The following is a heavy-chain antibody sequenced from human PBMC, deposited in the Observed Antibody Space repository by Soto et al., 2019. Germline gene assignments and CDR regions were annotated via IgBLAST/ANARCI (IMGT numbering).Heavy chain of an antibody. V-gene: IGHV4-34*01. CDR2: INHSGST. Sequence: SETLSLTCAVYGGSFSGYYWSWIRQPPGKGLEWIGEINHSGSTNYNPSLKSRVTISVDTSKNQFSLKLSSVTAADTAVYYCARVRDRGNYFRSYYYYYYMDVWGKGTTVTVSS. J-gene: IGHJ6*03. CDR1: GGSFSGYY. D-gene: IGHD4-4*01. CDR3: ARVRDRGNYFRSYYYYYYMDV.